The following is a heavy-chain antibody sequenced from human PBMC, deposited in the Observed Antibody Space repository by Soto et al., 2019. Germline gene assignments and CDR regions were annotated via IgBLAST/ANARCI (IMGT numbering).Heavy chain of an antibody. J-gene: IGHJ4*02. D-gene: IGHD4-17*01. Sequence: EVQLLESGGGLVQPGGSLRLSCAASGFTFSSYAMSWVRQAPGKGLEWVSAFSGSGGGTYYADSVKGRFTISRDNSKNTLYLQMNSLRAEDTAVYYCAKEQAMSGDFDYWGQGTLVTVSS. V-gene: IGHV3-23*01. CDR2: FSGSGGGT. CDR1: GFTFSSYA. CDR3: AKEQAMSGDFDY.